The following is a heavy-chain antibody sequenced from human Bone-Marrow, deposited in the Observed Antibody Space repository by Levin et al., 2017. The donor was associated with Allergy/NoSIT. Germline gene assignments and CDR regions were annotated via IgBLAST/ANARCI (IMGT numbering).Heavy chain of an antibody. CDR1: GFSFGDYA. J-gene: IGHJ4*02. Sequence: GGSLRLSCTVSGFSFGDYAMKWFRQAPGKGLEWVSLIRSNAHGGTTEYAASVKGRFTMSRDDSKNSVYLQMNSLKTEDTGVYFCTRVLVAAGPRLDYWGQGTLVTVSS. CDR3: TRVLVAAGPRLDY. D-gene: IGHD2-15*01. V-gene: IGHV3-49*03. CDR2: IRSNAHGGTT.